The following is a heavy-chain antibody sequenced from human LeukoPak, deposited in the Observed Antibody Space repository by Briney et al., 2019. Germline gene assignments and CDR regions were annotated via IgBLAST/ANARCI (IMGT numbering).Heavy chain of an antibody. CDR2: IYTSGST. Sequence: TSETLSLTGTVSGGSISSYCWSWIRQPAGKGLEWIGRIYTSGSTNYNPSLKSRVTMSVDTTKNQFSLKLSSVTAADTAVYYCARESYDSSGYYPVYWGQGTLVTVSS. J-gene: IGHJ4*02. CDR1: GGSISSYC. CDR3: ARESYDSSGYYPVY. D-gene: IGHD3-22*01. V-gene: IGHV4-4*07.